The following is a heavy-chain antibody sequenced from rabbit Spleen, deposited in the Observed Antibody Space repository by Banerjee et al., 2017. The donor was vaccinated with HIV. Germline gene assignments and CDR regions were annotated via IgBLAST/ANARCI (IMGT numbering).Heavy chain of an antibody. D-gene: IGHD8-1*01. CDR1: GFSFSSGYD. CDR3: ARDSGTSFSTYGMDL. J-gene: IGHJ6*01. CDR2: IYAGSGSA. V-gene: IGHV1S40*01. Sequence: QSLEESGGGLVKPGASLTLTCKASGFSFSSGYDMCWVRQAPGKGPEWIACIYAGSGSAYYATWAKGRSTISKTSSTTVTLQMTSLTAADTATYFCARDSGTSFSTYGMDLWGQGTLVTVS.